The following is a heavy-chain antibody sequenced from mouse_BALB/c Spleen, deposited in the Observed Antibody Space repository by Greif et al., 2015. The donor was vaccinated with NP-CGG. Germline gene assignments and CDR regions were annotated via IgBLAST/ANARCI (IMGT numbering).Heavy chain of an antibody. CDR2: INPSTGYT. V-gene: IGHV1-7*01. D-gene: IGHD4-1*01. Sequence: VQLQQSGAELAKPGASVKMSCKASGYTFTSYWMHWVKQRPGQGLEWIGYINPSTGYTECNQKFKDKATLTADKSSSTAYMQLSSLTSEDSAVYYCARSGTYYFDYWGQGTTLTVSS. CDR1: GYTFTSYW. CDR3: ARSGTYYFDY. J-gene: IGHJ2*01.